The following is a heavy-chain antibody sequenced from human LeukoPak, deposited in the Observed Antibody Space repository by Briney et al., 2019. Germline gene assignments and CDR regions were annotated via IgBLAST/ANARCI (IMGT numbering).Heavy chain of an antibody. J-gene: IGHJ4*02. Sequence: PGGSLRLSCAASGFTFSSYAMSWVRQAPGKGLEWVSAISSSGGTIYYADSVKGRFTISRDNAKNSLYLQMDSLRAEDTAVYYCARGLVPGGLYVDFWGQGTLVTVSS. D-gene: IGHD2-2*02. CDR2: ISSSGGTI. CDR3: ARGLVPGGLYVDF. V-gene: IGHV3-23*01. CDR1: GFTFSSYA.